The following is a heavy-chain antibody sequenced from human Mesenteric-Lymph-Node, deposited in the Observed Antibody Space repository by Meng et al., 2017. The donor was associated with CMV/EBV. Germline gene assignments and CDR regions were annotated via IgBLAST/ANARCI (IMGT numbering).Heavy chain of an antibody. J-gene: IGHJ4*02. CDR2: ISSGSSYI. Sequence: GESLKISCTASGFTFNNFAMNWVRQAPGKGLEWVSSISSGSSYIYYADSVKGRFTISRDNAKNSLFLQMNSLRAEDTAVYYCARIYDFWSGAGGFDHWGQGTLVTVSS. D-gene: IGHD3-3*01. CDR3: ARIYDFWSGAGGFDH. V-gene: IGHV3-21*04. CDR1: GFTFNNFA.